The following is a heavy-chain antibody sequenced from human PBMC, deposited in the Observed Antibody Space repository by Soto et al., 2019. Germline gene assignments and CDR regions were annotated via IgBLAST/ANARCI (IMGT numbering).Heavy chain of an antibody. D-gene: IGHD2-2*01. CDR3: AKDVVPAADYYYYGMDV. CDR2: ISWNSGSI. J-gene: IGHJ6*02. V-gene: IGHV3-9*01. CDR1: GFTFDDYA. Sequence: PGGSLRLSCAASGFTFDDYAMHWVRQAPGKGLEWVSGISWNSGSIGYADSVKGRFTISRDNAKNSLYLQMNSLRAEDTALYYCAKDVVPAADYYYYGMDVWGQGTTVT.